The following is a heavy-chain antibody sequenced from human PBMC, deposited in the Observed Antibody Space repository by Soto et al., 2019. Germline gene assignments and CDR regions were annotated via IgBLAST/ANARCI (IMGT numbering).Heavy chain of an antibody. J-gene: IGHJ4*02. Sequence: GGSLRLSCAASGFTFSSYAMSWVRQAPGKGLEWVSAISGSGGSTYYADSVKGRFTISRDNSKNTLYLQMNSLRAEDTAVYYCAKDIPPPPGGYGDGGFDYWGQGTLVTVSS. CDR1: GFTFSSYA. V-gene: IGHV3-23*01. CDR2: ISGSGGST. D-gene: IGHD5-12*01. CDR3: AKDIPPPPGGYGDGGFDY.